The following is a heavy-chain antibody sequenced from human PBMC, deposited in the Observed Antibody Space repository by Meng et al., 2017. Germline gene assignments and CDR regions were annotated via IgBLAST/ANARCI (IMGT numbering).Heavy chain of an antibody. V-gene: IGHV4-34*01. CDR2: INHSGST. CDR3: ARGRAGYCSSTSCYRFAWFDP. D-gene: IGHD2-2*02. J-gene: IGHJ5*02. CDR1: GGSFSGYY. Sequence: QVQLQQWGAGLLKPSETLSLTCAVYGGSFSGYYWSWIRQPPGKGLEWIGEINHSGSTNYNPSLKSRVTISVDTPKNQFSLKLSSVTAADTAVYYCARGRAGYCSSTSCYRFAWFDPWGQGTLVTVSS.